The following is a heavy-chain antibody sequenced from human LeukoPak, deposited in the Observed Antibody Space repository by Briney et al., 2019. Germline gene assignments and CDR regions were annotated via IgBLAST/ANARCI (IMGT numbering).Heavy chain of an antibody. Sequence: PGRSLRLSCAASGFTFSDYYMSWIRQAPGKGLEWVSYISSSGSAIYYADSVKGRFTISRDNAKNSLYLQMNSLRAEDTAVYYCARDRNYEVAFFDYWGQGTLVTVSS. CDR3: ARDRNYEVAFFDY. CDR1: GFTFSDYY. CDR2: ISSSGSAI. V-gene: IGHV3-11*01. J-gene: IGHJ4*02. D-gene: IGHD1-7*01.